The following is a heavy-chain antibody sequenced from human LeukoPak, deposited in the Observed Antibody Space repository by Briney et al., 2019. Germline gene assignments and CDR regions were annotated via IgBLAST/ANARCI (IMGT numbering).Heavy chain of an antibody. V-gene: IGHV3-30*02. CDR1: GFTFSSYG. CDR2: IRYDGSNK. D-gene: IGHD3-22*01. J-gene: IGHJ4*02. Sequence: PGGSLRLSCAASGFTFSSYGMHSVRQAPGKGLEWVAFIRYDGSNKYYADSVKGRFTISRDNSKNTLYLQMNSLRAEDTAVYYCARWDYYDSSGYNWGQGTLVTVSS. CDR3: ARWDYYDSSGYN.